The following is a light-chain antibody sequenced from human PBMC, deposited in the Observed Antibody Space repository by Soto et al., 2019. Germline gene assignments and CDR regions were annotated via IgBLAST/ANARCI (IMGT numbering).Light chain of an antibody. CDR2: EVS. CDR1: SSDVGGYNY. CDR3: SSYTSSSTYV. Sequence: QSALTQPASVSGSPGQSITISYTGTSSDVGGYNYVSWYQQHPGKAPKLMIYEVSNRPSGVSNRFSGSKSDNTASLTISGLQAEDEADYYCSSYTSSSTYVFGTGTKVTVL. J-gene: IGLJ1*01. V-gene: IGLV2-14*01.